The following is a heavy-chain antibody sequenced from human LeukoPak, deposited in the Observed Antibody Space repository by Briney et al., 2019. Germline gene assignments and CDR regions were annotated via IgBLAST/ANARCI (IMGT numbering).Heavy chain of an antibody. CDR1: GGSISSYY. J-gene: IGHJ4*02. CDR3: ARIAYCGGDCYFLDY. Sequence: PSETLSLTCTVSGGSISSYYWSWIRQPAGKGLEWIGRIYTSGSTNYNPSLKSRVTMSVDTSKNQFSLKLSSVTAADTAVYYCARIAYCGGDCYFLDYWGQGTLVTVSS. V-gene: IGHV4-4*07. CDR2: IYTSGST. D-gene: IGHD2-21*02.